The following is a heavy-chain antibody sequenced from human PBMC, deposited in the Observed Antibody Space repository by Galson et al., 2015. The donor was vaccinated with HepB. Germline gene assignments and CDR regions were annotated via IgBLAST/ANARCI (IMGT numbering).Heavy chain of an antibody. CDR1: GDTFRNSA. CDR2: IMPIFRSP. V-gene: IGHV1-69*13. Sequence: SVKVSCKASGDTFRNSAISWVRQAPGQGLEWMGGIMPIFRSPDYAQKFKGRVTITADESTNTAYMELSSLSSEDTAIYYCASKDYGGAGNHYYGIDVWGQGTTVIVSS. D-gene: IGHD4-23*01. CDR3: ASKDYGGAGNHYYGIDV. J-gene: IGHJ6*02.